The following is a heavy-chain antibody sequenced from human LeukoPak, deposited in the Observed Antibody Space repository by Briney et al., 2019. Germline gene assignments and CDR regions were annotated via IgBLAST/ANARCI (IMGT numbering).Heavy chain of an antibody. CDR3: AKDRTNFFYYLDV. CDR2: IRYDGSNK. V-gene: IGHV3-30*02. CDR1: GFTFSSYG. Sequence: GGSLRLSCAASGFTFSSYGMHSVRQAQGKGLEGVAFIRYDGSNKYYADSVKGRFTISRDNSKNTLFLQMNSLRAEDTAVYYCAKDRTNFFYYLDVWGTGTTVIVSS. J-gene: IGHJ6*03.